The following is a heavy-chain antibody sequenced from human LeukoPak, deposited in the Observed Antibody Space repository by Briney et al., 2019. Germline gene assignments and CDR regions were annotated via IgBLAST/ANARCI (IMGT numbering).Heavy chain of an antibody. V-gene: IGHV1-58*01. CDR1: GFTFSTSA. Sequence: GASVKVSCKTSGFTFSTSAVQWVRQARGQPLEWIGWIIVGSGATNYAQSLQGRFTITRDMSTNTAYMELSSLGSEDSAVYYCAAELYGVYTDCCTFHLWGQRTLVTVSS. CDR2: IIVGSGAT. J-gene: IGHJ3*01. D-gene: IGHD4-17*01. CDR3: AAELYGVYTDCCTFHL.